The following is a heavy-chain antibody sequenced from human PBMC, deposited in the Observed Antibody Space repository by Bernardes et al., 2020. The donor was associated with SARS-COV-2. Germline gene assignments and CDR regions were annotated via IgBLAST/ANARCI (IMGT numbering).Heavy chain of an antibody. D-gene: IGHD3-3*01. CDR2: VSWDGSTT. CDR1: GFTFEAST. V-gene: IGHV3-43*01. Sequence: GGSLRLSCAALGFTFEASTMHWFRQVPGKGWEWVSLVSWDGSTTNYADSVKGRFIISRDSSRNTVHLQMDSLRKEDTALYYCATERQSLTVFGVGHDAFDFWGQGTMVTVSS. CDR3: ATERQSLTVFGVGHDAFDF. J-gene: IGHJ3*01.